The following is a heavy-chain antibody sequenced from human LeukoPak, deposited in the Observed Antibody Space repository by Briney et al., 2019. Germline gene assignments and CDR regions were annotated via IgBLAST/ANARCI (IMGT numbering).Heavy chain of an antibody. Sequence: ASVKVSCKASGYTFTSYYMHWVRQAPGQGLEWMGWISAYNGNTNYAQKLQGRVTMTTDTSTSTAYMELRSLRSDDTAVYYCARVSIVVDPHYYYDMDVWGQGTTVTVSS. J-gene: IGHJ6*02. V-gene: IGHV1-18*04. CDR3: ARVSIVVDPHYYYDMDV. CDR2: ISAYNGNT. D-gene: IGHD2-15*01. CDR1: GYTFTSYY.